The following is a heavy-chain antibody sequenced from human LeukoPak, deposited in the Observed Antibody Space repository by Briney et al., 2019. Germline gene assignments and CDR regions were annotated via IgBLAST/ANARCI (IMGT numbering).Heavy chain of an antibody. CDR2: ISTSSIYM. J-gene: IGHJ6*03. Sequence: GGSLRLSCAASGFTFSSYTMNWVRQAPGKGLEWVSSISTSSIYMYYADSVKGRFTVSRDNAKNSLYLQIDSLSAEDTALYYCARGADNYYYYRYMDVWGKGTTVTVFS. CDR1: GFTFSSYT. CDR3: ARGADNYYYYRYMDV. V-gene: IGHV3-21*01. D-gene: IGHD1-1*01.